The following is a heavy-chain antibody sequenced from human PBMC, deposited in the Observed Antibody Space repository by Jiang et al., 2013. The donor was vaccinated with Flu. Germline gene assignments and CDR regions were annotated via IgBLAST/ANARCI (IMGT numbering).Heavy chain of an antibody. CDR1: GFSFGDYA. J-gene: IGHJ4*02. Sequence: VQLLESGGGLVQPGRSLRLSCTASGFSFGDYAVSWLRQAPGKGLEWVGFIRNKLYRGTTDYAASVKGRFTISRDDSKSIAYLQMSSLRTEDTAVYYCTRDLVRDIILIPATYFDHWGQGRPGHRLL. CDR2: IRNKLYRGTT. CDR3: TRDLVRDIILIPATYFDH. D-gene: IGHD2-2*01. V-gene: IGHV3-49*03.